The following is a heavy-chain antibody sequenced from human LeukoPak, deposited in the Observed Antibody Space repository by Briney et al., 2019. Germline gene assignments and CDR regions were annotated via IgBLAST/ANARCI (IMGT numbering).Heavy chain of an antibody. CDR1: GYTFNVYY. CDR2: IIPIFGTA. D-gene: IGHD3-22*01. V-gene: IGHV1-69*13. J-gene: IGHJ4*02. CDR3: ARNRWLAAYYDSSGIYYFDY. Sequence: VASVKVSCKASGYTFNVYYMHWMRQAPGQGLEWMGGIIPIFGTANYAQKFQGRVTITADESTSTAYMELSSLRSEDTAVYYCARNRWLAAYYDSSGIYYFDYWGQGTLVTVSS.